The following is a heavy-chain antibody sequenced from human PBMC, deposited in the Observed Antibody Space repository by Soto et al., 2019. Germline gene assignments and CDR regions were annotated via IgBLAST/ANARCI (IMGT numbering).Heavy chain of an antibody. CDR1: GFSFSSYW. V-gene: IGHV3-7*01. J-gene: IGHJ4*02. CDR3: SRAEDY. Sequence: PGGSLRLSCAASGFSFSSYWMSWVRQAPGKGLELVANMKTDGSAQYYVDSVRGRFTISRDNGKNLLYLQMNSLRAEDTGVYYCSRAEDYWGQGTLVTVSS. CDR2: MKTDGSAQ.